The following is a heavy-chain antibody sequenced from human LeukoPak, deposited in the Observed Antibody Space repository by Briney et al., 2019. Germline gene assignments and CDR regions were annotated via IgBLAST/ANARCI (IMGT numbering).Heavy chain of an antibody. CDR2: ISNDGGGT. Sequence: PGGPLRLSCAASGFIFNNYGLVWVRQAPGKGLEWVSAISNDGGGTTYADFVKGRFTISRDNSRNTLFLQMNSLRADDTALYYCAKGSSGYFLDLWGQGTLVTVSS. D-gene: IGHD3-22*01. J-gene: IGHJ5*02. CDR3: AKGSSGYFLDL. V-gene: IGHV3-23*01. CDR1: GFIFNNYG.